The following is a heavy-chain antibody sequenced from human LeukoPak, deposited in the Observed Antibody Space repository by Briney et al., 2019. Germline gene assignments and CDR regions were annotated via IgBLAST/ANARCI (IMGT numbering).Heavy chain of an antibody. D-gene: IGHD2-15*01. CDR1: SESSSRSTDY. CDR2: IYNSGSM. CDR3: ARNPFGYCTGGSCSRDFDY. Sequence: SETLSLTCSVSSESSSRSTDYWGWIRQPPGKGLEWIGTIYNSGSMYSNPSLKSRVTIFIDTSKNQISLKLSSVTAADTAVYYCARNPFGYCTGGSCSRDFDYWAQGTLVTVPS. V-gene: IGHV4-39*01. J-gene: IGHJ4*02.